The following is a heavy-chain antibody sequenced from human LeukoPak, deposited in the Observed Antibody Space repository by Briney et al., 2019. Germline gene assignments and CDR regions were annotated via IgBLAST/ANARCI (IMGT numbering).Heavy chain of an antibody. J-gene: IGHJ4*02. CDR3: VSFYETY. CDR1: GNYW. CDR2: INSDGSWT. Sequence: GGSLRLSCAASGNYWKHWVRQAPGKGLVWVSHINSDGSWTSYADSVKGRFTISKDNAKNTVYLQMNNLRAEDTAVYYCVSFYETYWGRGTLVTVSS. V-gene: IGHV3-74*01. D-gene: IGHD2-2*01.